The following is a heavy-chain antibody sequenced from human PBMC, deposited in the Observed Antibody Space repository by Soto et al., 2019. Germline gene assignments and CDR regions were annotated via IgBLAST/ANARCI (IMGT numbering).Heavy chain of an antibody. V-gene: IGHV3-23*01. Sequence: GGSLRLSCAASGFNFPAYAMNWVRQAPGKGLQWVSSLVGSGGDINYADSVGGRFTVSRDNSRNTLYLQMNSLRDEDTAIYYCAKDFIANNGVWEPFDMWGRGTKVTVSS. D-gene: IGHD2-8*01. CDR3: AKDFIANNGVWEPFDM. CDR2: LVGSGGDI. CDR1: GFNFPAYA. J-gene: IGHJ3*02.